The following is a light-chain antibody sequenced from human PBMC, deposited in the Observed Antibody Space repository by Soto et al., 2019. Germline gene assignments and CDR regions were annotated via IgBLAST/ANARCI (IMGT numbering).Light chain of an antibody. Sequence: ETVLTQSPGTLSLSPGERVTLSCRTSQSVDSRYLAWYRQKPGQAPRLLIYGASSRATGIPDRFSGSTSGTDFTLTISILEPEDFAVYYCQLYGSSPLYTFGQGTKVEIK. V-gene: IGKV3-20*01. CDR3: QLYGSSPLYT. CDR1: QSVDSRY. J-gene: IGKJ2*01. CDR2: GAS.